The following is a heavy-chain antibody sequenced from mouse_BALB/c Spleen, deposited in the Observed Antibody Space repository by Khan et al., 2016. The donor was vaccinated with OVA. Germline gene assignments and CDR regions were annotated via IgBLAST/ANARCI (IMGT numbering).Heavy chain of an antibody. D-gene: IGHD4-1*01. Sequence: EVQLVVSGGDLVKPGGSLKLSCAASGFTFSSYSMSWVRQTLDKRLEWVATIISGGDYTYYPDNVKGRFTISRDNAKNTLYLQMSSLKSEDTAMYYCASHLTGSFAYWGQGTLVTVSA. CDR2: IISGGDYT. V-gene: IGHV5-6*01. CDR1: GFTFSSYS. CDR3: ASHLTGSFAY. J-gene: IGHJ3*01.